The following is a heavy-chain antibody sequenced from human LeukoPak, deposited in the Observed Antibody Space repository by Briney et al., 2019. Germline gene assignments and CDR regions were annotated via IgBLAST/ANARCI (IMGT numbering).Heavy chain of an antibody. CDR3: AKEGTIFGVVKDI. CDR1: GFSLSDFG. CDR2: MSSDERNQ. D-gene: IGHD3-3*01. Sequence: GGSLRLSCAASGFSLSDFGTHWVRQAPGKGLEWVAVMSSDERNQYYADSVQGRFTLSRDNSKNTLYLQMNSLRAEDTAVYYCAKEGTIFGVVKDIWGQGTMVTVSS. J-gene: IGHJ3*02. V-gene: IGHV3-30*18.